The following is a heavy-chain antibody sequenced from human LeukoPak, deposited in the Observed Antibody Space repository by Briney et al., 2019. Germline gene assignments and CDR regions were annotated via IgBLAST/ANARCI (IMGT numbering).Heavy chain of an antibody. V-gene: IGHV1-69*13. CDR1: GGTFSSYA. CDR3: ARIAVAGRIDDY. CDR2: IIPIFGTA. Sequence: SVKVSCKASGGTFSSYAISWVRQAPGQGLEWMGGIIPIFGTANYAQKFQGRVTITADESTSTAYMELSSLGSEDTAVYYCARIAVAGRIDDYWGQGTLVTVSS. D-gene: IGHD6-19*01. J-gene: IGHJ4*02.